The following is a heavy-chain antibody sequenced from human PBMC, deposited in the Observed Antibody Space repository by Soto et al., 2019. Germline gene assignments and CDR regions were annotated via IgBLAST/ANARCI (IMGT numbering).Heavy chain of an antibody. Sequence: EALLVESGGGVVQPGRSLRLSCVASGFTFDDYAIHWVRQAPGKGLEWVSGISWNGAATGYADSVKGRFTISRDNAKNSLYLQMSSLRTEDTAIYYCANLPLYGSGFDCWGQGTLGTVSS. V-gene: IGHV3-9*01. J-gene: IGHJ4*02. CDR2: ISWNGAAT. CDR3: ANLPLYGSGFDC. D-gene: IGHD3-10*01. CDR1: GFTFDDYA.